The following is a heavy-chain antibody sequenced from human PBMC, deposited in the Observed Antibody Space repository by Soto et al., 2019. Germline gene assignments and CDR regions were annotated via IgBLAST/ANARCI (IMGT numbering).Heavy chain of an antibody. J-gene: IGHJ5*02. CDR3: ARTYCSSGSCWFDP. Sequence: XXTLSLRCTVGGGSISRSTEYWGLIRQPPGEGLEWIVMISYSRTTYYNPSLKSRVTISVDTSRNLFSLSLSSVTAADTAMFYCARTYCSSGSCWFDPWGQGTQVTVSS. CDR1: GGSISRSTEY. V-gene: IGHV4-39*01. D-gene: IGHD2-15*01. CDR2: ISYSRTT.